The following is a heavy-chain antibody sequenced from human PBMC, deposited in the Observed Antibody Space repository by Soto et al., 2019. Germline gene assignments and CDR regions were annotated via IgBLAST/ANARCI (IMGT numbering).Heavy chain of an antibody. CDR3: ASTLYGANVPY. J-gene: IGHJ4*02. Sequence: QVQLVQSGAEVKKPGASVKVSCKASGYTFTSYDINWVRQATGQGLEWMGWMNPNSGNTGSAQTFPAPATMPTTTSMSTAYIELTSLQSEATAVSYCASTLYGANVPYWGQGPLVTVSS. CDR1: GYTFTSYD. D-gene: IGHD4-17*01. CDR2: MNPNSGNT. V-gene: IGHV1-8*01.